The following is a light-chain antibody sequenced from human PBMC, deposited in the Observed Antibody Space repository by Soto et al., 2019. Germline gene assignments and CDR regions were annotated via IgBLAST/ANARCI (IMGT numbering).Light chain of an antibody. V-gene: IGKV3-15*01. CDR1: QSVSSN. Sequence: EIVMTQSPXTLSVSPGERATLSCRASQSVSSNLAWYQQKPGQAPRLLXYGASTRATGIPARFXXXGXGTXXXXXXXXXXSEXFAXXYCXQYNXXPGTFGQGTKVEIK. CDR3: XQYNXXPGT. CDR2: GAS. J-gene: IGKJ1*01.